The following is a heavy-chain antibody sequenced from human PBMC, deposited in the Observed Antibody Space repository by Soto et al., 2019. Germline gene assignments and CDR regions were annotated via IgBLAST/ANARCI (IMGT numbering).Heavy chain of an antibody. Sequence: ASVKVSCKASGGTFSSYAISWVRQAPGQGLEWMGGIIPIFGTANYAQKFQGRVTITADESTSTAYMELSSLRSEDTAVYYCARDVSLGEPNYYYYYGMDVWGQGTTVTVSS. CDR2: IIPIFGTA. CDR3: ARDVSLGEPNYYYYYGMDV. V-gene: IGHV1-69*13. J-gene: IGHJ6*02. D-gene: IGHD3-10*01. CDR1: GGTFSSYA.